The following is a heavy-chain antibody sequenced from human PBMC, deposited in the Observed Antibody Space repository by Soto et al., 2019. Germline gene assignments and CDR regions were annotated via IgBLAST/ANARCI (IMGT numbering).Heavy chain of an antibody. Sequence: GGSLRLSCAASGFTFSSYAMSWVRQAPGKGLEWVSAISGSGGSTYYADSVKGRFTISRDNSKNTLYLQMNSLRAEDTAVYYCAKDFIAARPAAYYFDYWGQGTLVTVSS. V-gene: IGHV3-23*01. J-gene: IGHJ4*02. CDR3: AKDFIAARPAAYYFDY. D-gene: IGHD6-6*01. CDR1: GFTFSSYA. CDR2: ISGSGGST.